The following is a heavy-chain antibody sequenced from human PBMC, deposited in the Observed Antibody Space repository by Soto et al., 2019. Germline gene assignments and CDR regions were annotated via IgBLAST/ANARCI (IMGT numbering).Heavy chain of an antibody. CDR2: IYDSGST. CDR1: GGSISSSSYY. CDR3: AGGLSSSPRWLDP. V-gene: IGHV4-39*01. Sequence: SGTLSLTCTVSGGSISSSSYYCGWIRQPPGKGLEWIGSIYDSGSTDYNPSLKSRVTISVDTSKNQFSLKLSSVTAADTAVYYGAGGLSSSPRWLDPRGQGTRGTAS. J-gene: IGHJ5*02. D-gene: IGHD6-6*01.